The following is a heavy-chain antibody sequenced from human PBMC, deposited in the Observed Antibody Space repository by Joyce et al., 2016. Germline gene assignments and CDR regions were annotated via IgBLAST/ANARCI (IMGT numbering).Heavy chain of an antibody. CDR2: SYYSGRP. CDR1: GDPISSRSFY. D-gene: IGHD2-15*01. CDR3: ARLSSARPNL. V-gene: IGHV4-39*01. Sequence: QVQLQESGPGLVKPSETLSLSCTVSGDPISSRSFYWGWIRQPPGKGLEWIASSYYSGRPYDNPSLESRVTISLDTPKNLCSLRLTSVTAADTAVYYCARLSSARPNLWGQGTLVTVTS. J-gene: IGHJ5*02.